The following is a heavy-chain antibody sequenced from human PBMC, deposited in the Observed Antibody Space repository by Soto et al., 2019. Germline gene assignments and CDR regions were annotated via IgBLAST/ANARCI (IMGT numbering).Heavy chain of an antibody. CDR2: ISAYNGNT. CDR1: GYTFTSYG. D-gene: IGHD2-2*01. J-gene: IGHJ6*02. Sequence: ASVKVSCKASGYTFTSYGISWVRQAPGQGLEWMGWISAYNGNTNYAQKLQGRVTMTTDTSTSTAYMELRSLRSDDTAVYYCARDWACSSTSCKHSTDYYYYGMDVWGQGTTVTVSS. V-gene: IGHV1-18*01. CDR3: ARDWACSSTSCKHSTDYYYYGMDV.